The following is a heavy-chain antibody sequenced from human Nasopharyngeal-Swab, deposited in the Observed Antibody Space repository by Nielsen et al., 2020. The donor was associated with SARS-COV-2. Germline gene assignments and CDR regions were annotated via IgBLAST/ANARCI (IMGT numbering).Heavy chain of an antibody. CDR1: GFDFNKHG. Sequence: GGSLRLSCAGSGFDFNKHGMHWVRQAPGKGLEWVALIWYDGSNKNYGDSVKGRFTISRDDAKNTVHLQMNSLRAEDTAMYYCARTFNLRGIAEAGNVGDLWGQGTMVTVSS. CDR3: ARTFNLRGIAEAGNVGDL. D-gene: IGHD6-19*01. CDR2: IWYDGSNK. J-gene: IGHJ3*01. V-gene: IGHV3-33*01.